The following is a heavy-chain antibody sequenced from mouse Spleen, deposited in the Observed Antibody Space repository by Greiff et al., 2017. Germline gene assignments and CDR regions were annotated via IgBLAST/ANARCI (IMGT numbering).Heavy chain of an antibody. CDR2: IWSGGIT. V-gene: IGHV2-2*01. CDR3: ARNGNYDGYWYFDV. CDR1: GFSLTSYG. J-gene: IGHJ1*01. Sequence: VQLQQSVPGLVQPSQCLSITCTVSGFSLTSYGVHLVRQSPGKGLEWLGVIWSGGITDYNAAFLSRLSISKYNSKSQVFFKMNRMQADETAIDYCARNGNYDGYWYFDVWGAGTTVTVSS. D-gene: IGHD2-1*01.